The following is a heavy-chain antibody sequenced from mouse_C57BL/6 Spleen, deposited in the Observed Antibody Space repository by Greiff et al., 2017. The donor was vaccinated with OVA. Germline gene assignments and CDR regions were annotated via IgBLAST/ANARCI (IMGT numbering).Heavy chain of an antibody. CDR3: GFGYYAMDY. Sequence: VQRVESGPGLVQPSQSLSIPCTVSGFSFTRYGVHWVRQSPGKGLEWLGVIWPGGSTDYNAAFISRLSISKDNSKSQVFFKMNSLQADDTAIYYCGFGYYAMDYWGQGTSVTVSS. J-gene: IGHJ4*01. V-gene: IGHV2-2*01. CDR1: GFSFTRYG. CDR2: IWPGGST.